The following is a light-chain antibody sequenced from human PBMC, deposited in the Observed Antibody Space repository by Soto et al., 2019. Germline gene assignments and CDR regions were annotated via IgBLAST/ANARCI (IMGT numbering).Light chain of an antibody. CDR2: DAS. J-gene: IGKJ3*01. V-gene: IGKV3-11*01. CDR1: QSISSY. Sequence: EIVLTQSPATLSLSPGERATLSCRASQSISSYLAWYQQKPDQAPRLLIYDASNRANAIPVRFSGSGSGTNCTLTISILEHKDFSVYYFYQRSCWPFTVGPGNKVDIK. CDR3: YQRSCWPFT.